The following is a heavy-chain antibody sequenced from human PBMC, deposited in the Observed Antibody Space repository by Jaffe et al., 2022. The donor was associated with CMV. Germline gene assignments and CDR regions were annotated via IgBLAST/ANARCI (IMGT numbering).Heavy chain of an antibody. V-gene: IGHV3-48*03. CDR2: ISSSGSTI. J-gene: IGHJ4*02. CDR1: GFTFSSYE. D-gene: IGHD1-1*01. Sequence: EVQLVESGGGLVQPGGSLRLSCAASGFTFSSYEMNWVRQAPGKGLEWVSYISSSGSTIYYADSVKGRFTISRDNAKNSLYLQMNSLRAEDTAVYYCARETPTDYFDYWGQGTLVTVSS. CDR3: ARETPTDYFDY.